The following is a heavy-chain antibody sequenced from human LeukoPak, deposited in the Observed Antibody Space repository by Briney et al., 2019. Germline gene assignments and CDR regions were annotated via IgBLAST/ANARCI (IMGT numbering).Heavy chain of an antibody. D-gene: IGHD3-22*01. CDR2: IIPIFGTA. CDR1: GGTFSSYA. Sequence: ASVTVSFKASGGTFSSYAISWVRQAPGQGLEWMGRIIPIFGTANYAQKFQGRVTITTDESTCTAYMELCSLRSEDTAVYYCARGENYYYDSSGYYTFWGQGTLVTVSS. J-gene: IGHJ4*02. CDR3: ARGENYYYDSSGYYTF. V-gene: IGHV1-69*05.